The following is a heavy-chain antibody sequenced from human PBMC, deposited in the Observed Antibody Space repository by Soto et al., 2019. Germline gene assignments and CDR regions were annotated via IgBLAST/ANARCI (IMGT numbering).Heavy chain of an antibody. D-gene: IGHD3-16*02. CDR1: GYTFTGYY. Sequence: QVQLVQSGAEVKKPGASVKVSCKASGYTFTGYYMHWVRQAPGQGLEWMGWINPNSGGTNYAQKFQGCVTMTRDTSISPAYMELSRLRSDDTAVYYCARGPYTFGGVIVPGPFDYWGQGTLVTVSS. V-gene: IGHV1-2*04. CDR3: ARGPYTFGGVIVPGPFDY. J-gene: IGHJ4*02. CDR2: INPNSGGT.